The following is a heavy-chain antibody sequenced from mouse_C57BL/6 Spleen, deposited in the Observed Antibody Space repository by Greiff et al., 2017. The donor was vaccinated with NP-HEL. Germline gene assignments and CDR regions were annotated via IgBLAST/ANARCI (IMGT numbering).Heavy chain of an antibody. CDR3: AREDYDVRYFDV. D-gene: IGHD2-4*01. Sequence: EVQLVESGGGLVKPGGSLKLSCAASGFTFSDYGMHWVRQAPEKGLEWVAYISSGSSTIYYADTVKGRFTISRDNAKNTLFLQMTSLRSEDTAMYYCAREDYDVRYFDVWGTGTTVTVSS. J-gene: IGHJ1*03. CDR2: ISSGSSTI. CDR1: GFTFSDYG. V-gene: IGHV5-17*01.